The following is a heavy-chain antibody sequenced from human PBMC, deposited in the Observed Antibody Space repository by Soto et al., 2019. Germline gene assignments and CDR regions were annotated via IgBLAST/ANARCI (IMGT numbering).Heavy chain of an antibody. J-gene: IGHJ4*02. CDR3: ARDTGSSGLPDFDY. CDR1: GFTFSSYG. V-gene: IGHV3-33*01. Sequence: GGSLRLSCAASGFTFSSYGMHWVRQAPGKGLEWVAVIWYDGSNKYYADSVKGRFPISRDNSKNTLYLQMNSLRAEDTAVYYCARDTGSSGLPDFDYWGQGTLVTVSS. D-gene: IGHD6-19*01. CDR2: IWYDGSNK.